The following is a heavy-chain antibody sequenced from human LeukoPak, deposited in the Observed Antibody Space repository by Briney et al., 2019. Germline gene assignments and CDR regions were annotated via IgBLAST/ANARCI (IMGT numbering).Heavy chain of an antibody. CDR2: IYYSGST. CDR1: GGSISSYY. CDR3: ARLLPVRCNWFDP. Sequence: SETLSLTCTVSGGSISSYYWSWIRQPPGKGLEWIGYIYYSGSTNYNPSLKSRVTISVDTSKNQFSLKLSSVTAADTAVYYCARLLPVRCNWFDPWGQGTLVTVSS. V-gene: IGHV4-59*01. D-gene: IGHD2-21*01. J-gene: IGHJ5*02.